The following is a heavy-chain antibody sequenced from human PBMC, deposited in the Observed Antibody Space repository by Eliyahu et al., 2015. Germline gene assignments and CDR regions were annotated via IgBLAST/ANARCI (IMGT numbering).Heavy chain of an antibody. CDR1: GXXXSSYG. V-gene: IGHV3-30*18. CDR3: AKDLTADGAFDI. CDR2: ISYDGSNK. Sequence: QVQLVESGGGVVQPGRSLRLSCAASGXXXSSYGMXWVRQAPGKGLXWGAVISYDGSNKYYADSVKGRFTISRDNSKNTLYLQMNSLRAEDTAVYYCAKDLTADGAFDIWGQGTMVTVSS. J-gene: IGHJ3*02. D-gene: IGHD5-24*01.